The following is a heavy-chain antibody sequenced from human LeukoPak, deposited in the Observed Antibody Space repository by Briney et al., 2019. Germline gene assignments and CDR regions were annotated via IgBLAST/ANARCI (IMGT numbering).Heavy chain of an antibody. Sequence: SETLSLTCTASGGSISSYYWTWIRHPPGKGLEWIGYIYYSGSTNYNPSFKSRLTISLDTSTNQFSLKLSSVTAADTAVYYCARDLGPYDAFDIWGRGTMVTVSS. CDR3: ARDLGPYDAFDI. CDR2: IYYSGST. V-gene: IGHV4-59*01. CDR1: GGSISSYY. D-gene: IGHD3-10*01. J-gene: IGHJ3*02.